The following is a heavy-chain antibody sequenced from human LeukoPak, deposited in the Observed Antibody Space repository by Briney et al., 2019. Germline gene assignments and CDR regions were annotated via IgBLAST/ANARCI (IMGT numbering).Heavy chain of an antibody. Sequence: GGSLRLSCAASGFTFNSYGMHWVRQAPGKGLEWVAFIRFDGSYKDYADSVKGRFTISRDNSKNTLYLQMNSLRAEDTAVYYCAKGSKEVLFTRDHYMDVWGKGTTVTISS. CDR1: GFTFNSYG. CDR3: AKGSKEVLFTRDHYMDV. J-gene: IGHJ6*03. D-gene: IGHD3-3*01. V-gene: IGHV3-30*02. CDR2: IRFDGSYK.